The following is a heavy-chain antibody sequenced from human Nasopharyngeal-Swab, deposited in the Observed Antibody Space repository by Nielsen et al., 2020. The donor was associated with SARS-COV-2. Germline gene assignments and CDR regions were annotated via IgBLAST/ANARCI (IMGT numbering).Heavy chain of an antibody. CDR1: GFTFSSYA. CDR2: ISYDGSNK. Sequence: GGSLRLSCAASGFTFSSYAMSWVRQAPGKGLEWVAVISYDGSNKYYADSVKGRFTISRDNSKNTLYLQMNSLRAEDTAVYYCAKDPKITMIVVVSYFDYWGQGTLVTVSS. V-gene: IGHV3-30*18. J-gene: IGHJ4*02. CDR3: AKDPKITMIVVVSYFDY. D-gene: IGHD3-22*01.